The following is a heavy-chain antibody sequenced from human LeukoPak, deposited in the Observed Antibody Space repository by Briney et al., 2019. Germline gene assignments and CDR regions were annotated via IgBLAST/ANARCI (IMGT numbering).Heavy chain of an antibody. Sequence: GGSLRLSCAASGFTVSNNYMSWVRQAPGKGLVWVSIIYPGGSTFYADSVKGRFTISRDNAKNTLFLQMNSLRAEATAVYFCARDGDRGWSAGGYWGQGTLVTVSS. V-gene: IGHV3-66*01. CDR2: IYPGGST. J-gene: IGHJ4*02. CDR1: GFTVSNNY. CDR3: ARDGDRGWSAGGY. D-gene: IGHD7-27*01.